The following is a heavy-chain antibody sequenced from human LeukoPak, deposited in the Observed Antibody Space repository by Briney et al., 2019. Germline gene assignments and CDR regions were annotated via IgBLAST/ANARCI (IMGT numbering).Heavy chain of an antibody. D-gene: IGHD5-12*01. V-gene: IGHV4-39*01. Sequence: LETLSLTCTVSGGSISSSSYYWGWIRQPPGKGLEWIGSIYYSGSTYYNPSLKSRVTISVDTSKNQFSLKLSSVTAADTAVYYCARHRNLGVATIGYWGQGTLVTVSS. J-gene: IGHJ4*02. CDR1: GGSISSSSYY. CDR3: ARHRNLGVATIGY. CDR2: IYYSGST.